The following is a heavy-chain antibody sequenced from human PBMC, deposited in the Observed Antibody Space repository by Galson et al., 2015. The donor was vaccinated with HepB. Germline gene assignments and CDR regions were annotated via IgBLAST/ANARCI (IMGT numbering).Heavy chain of an antibody. J-gene: IGHJ4*02. CDR3: AKDLRGYYGSGSYFRYFDY. D-gene: IGHD3-10*01. V-gene: IGHV3-30*18. CDR2: ISYDGSNK. Sequence: SLRLSCAASGFTFSSYGMHWVRQAPGKGLEWVAVISYDGSNKYCADSVKGRFTISRDNSKNTLYLQMNSLRAEDTAVYYCAKDLRGYYGSGSYFRYFDYWGQGTLVTVSS. CDR1: GFTFSSYG.